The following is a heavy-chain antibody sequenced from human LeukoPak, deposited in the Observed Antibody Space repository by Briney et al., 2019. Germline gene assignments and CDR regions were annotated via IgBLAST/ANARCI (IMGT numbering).Heavy chain of an antibody. CDR3: ATSVGTSGPELDY. J-gene: IGHJ4*02. CDR1: GYTFTDYF. Sequence: ASVKVSCKASGYTFTDYFMHWVRQAPGHGLEWVGWINPNSGGTIYAQEFQGRVTMTRDTSISTAYMELSRMTSDDTAVYYCATSVGTSGPELDYWGQGTLVTVSS. D-gene: IGHD3-3*01. CDR2: INPNSGGT. V-gene: IGHV1-2*02.